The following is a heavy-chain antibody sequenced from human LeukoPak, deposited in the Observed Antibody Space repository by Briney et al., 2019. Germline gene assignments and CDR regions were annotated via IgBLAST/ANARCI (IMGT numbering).Heavy chain of an antibody. CDR3: ARDPGQQWFDFFDY. CDR2: INSDGSST. V-gene: IGHV3-74*01. J-gene: IGHJ4*02. CDR1: GFTFSSYW. D-gene: IGHD6-19*01. Sequence: GGSLRLSCAASGFTFSSYWMHWVRQAPGKGLVWVSRINSDGSSTSYADSVKGRFTISRDNAKNTLYLQMSSLRAEDTAVYYCARDPGQQWFDFFDYWGQGTLVTVSP.